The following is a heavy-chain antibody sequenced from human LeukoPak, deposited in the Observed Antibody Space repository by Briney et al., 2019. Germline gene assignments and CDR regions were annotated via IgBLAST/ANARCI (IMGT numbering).Heavy chain of an antibody. V-gene: IGHV1-69*01. J-gene: IGHJ6*02. Sequence: GASVKVSCKASGGTFISYAISWVRQAPGQGLEWMGGIIPIFGTANYAQKFQGRVTITADESTSTAYMELSSLRSEGTAVYYCATVYYYDSSGYSLLRYYYGMDVWGQGTTVAVSS. D-gene: IGHD3-22*01. CDR3: ATVYYYDSSGYSLLRYYYGMDV. CDR1: GGTFISYA. CDR2: IIPIFGTA.